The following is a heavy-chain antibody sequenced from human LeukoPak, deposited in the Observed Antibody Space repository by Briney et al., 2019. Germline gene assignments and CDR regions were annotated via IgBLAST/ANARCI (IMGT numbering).Heavy chain of an antibody. J-gene: IGHJ3*02. CDR3: ARDRGVVPAAIDAFDI. CDR2: ISYDGSNK. V-gene: IGHV3-30-3*01. D-gene: IGHD2-2*01. Sequence: GGSLRLSCAASGFTFSSYAMHGVRQAPGKGLEWVAGISYDGSNKYYAHSVKGRFTIPRDNSKNTLYLQMNSLRAEDTAVYYCARDRGVVPAAIDAFDIWGQGTMVTVSS. CDR1: GFTFSSYA.